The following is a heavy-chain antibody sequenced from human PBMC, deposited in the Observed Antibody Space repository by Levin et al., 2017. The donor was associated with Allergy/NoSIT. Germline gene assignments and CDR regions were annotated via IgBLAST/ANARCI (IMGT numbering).Heavy chain of an antibody. CDR3: ARLEVRGSGSYRYYYYYGMDV. CDR1: GYSFTSYW. J-gene: IGHJ6*02. Sequence: GGSLRLSCKGSGYSFTSYWIGWVRQMPGKGLEWMGIIYPGDSDTRYSPSFQGQVTISADKSISTAYLQWSSLKASDTAMYYCARLEVRGSGSYRYYYYYGMDVWGQGTTVTVSS. CDR2: IYPGDSDT. V-gene: IGHV5-51*01. D-gene: IGHD3-10*01.